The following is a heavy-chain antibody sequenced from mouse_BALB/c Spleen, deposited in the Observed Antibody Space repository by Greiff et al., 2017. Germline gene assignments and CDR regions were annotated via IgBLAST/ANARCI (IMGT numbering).Heavy chain of an antibody. J-gene: IGHJ4*01. CDR3: ARGLELGDAMDY. CDR1: GFTFSDYY. CDR2: ISDGGSYT. Sequence: EVQLVESGGGLVKPGGSLKLSCAASGFTFSDYYMYWVRQTPEKRLEWVATISDGGSYTYYPDSVKGRFTISRDNAKNNLYLQMSSLKSEDTAMYYCARGLELGDAMDYWGQGTSVTVSS. D-gene: IGHD4-1*01. V-gene: IGHV5-4*02.